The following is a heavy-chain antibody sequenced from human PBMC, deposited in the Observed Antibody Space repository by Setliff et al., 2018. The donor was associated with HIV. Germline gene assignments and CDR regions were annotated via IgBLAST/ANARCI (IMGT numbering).Heavy chain of an antibody. CDR1: GFTFSSYA. CDR3: AKDYYDSSGYYSLMCDY. Sequence: LRLSCAASGFTFSSYAMSWVRQAPGKGLEWVSAISGSGGSTYYADSVKGRFTISRDNSKNTLYLQMNSLRAEDTAVYYCAKDYYDSSGYYSLMCDYWGQGTLVTVSS. CDR2: ISGSGGST. V-gene: IGHV3-23*01. D-gene: IGHD3-22*01. J-gene: IGHJ4*02.